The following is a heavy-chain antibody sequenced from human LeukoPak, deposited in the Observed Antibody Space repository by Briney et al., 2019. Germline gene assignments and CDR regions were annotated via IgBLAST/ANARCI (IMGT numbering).Heavy chain of an antibody. D-gene: IGHD3-22*01. V-gene: IGHV3-21*01. CDR3: ARDLVDRRYGYYDSSGYYY. J-gene: IGHJ4*02. CDR2: ISSSSSYI. CDR1: GFTFSSYS. Sequence: GGSLRLSCAASGFTFSSYSMNWVRQAPGKGLEWVSSISSSSSYIYYADSVKGRFTISRDNAKNSLYLQMNSLRAEDTAVYYCARDLVDRRYGYYDSSGYYYWGQGTLVTVSS.